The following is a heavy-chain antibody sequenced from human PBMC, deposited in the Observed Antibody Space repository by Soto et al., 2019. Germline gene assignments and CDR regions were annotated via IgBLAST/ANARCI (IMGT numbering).Heavy chain of an antibody. V-gene: IGHV1-2*04. CDR2: INPNSGGT. CDR1: GYTFSSYD. Sequence: ASVKVSCKASGYTFSSYDINWVRQATGQGLEWMGWINPNSGGTNYAQKFQGWVTMTRDTSISTAYMELSRLRSDDTAVYYCARGGATWYYYMDVWGKGTTVTVSS. CDR3: ARGGATWYYYMDV. J-gene: IGHJ6*03.